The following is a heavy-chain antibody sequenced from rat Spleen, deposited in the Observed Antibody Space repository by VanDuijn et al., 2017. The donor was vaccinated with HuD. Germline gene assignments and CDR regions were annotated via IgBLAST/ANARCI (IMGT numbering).Heavy chain of an antibody. D-gene: IGHD1-11*01. V-gene: IGHV5-25*01. Sequence: SISPSGGSTYYRDSVKGRFTVSRDNAKSTLYLQMDSLRSEDTATYYCARHGSGGYRGNYFDYWGQGVMVTVSS. J-gene: IGHJ2*01. CDR3: ARHGSGGYRGNYFDY. CDR2: ISPSGGST.